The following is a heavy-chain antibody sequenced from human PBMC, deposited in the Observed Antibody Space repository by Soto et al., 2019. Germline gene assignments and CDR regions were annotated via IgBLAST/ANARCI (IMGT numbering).Heavy chain of an antibody. CDR3: ARDYFDSSDYTTNWFDP. CDR2: VSYFGTT. V-gene: IGHV4-59*08. CDR1: GGPLTTYF. D-gene: IGHD3-22*01. Sequence: PSETLSLTCNVSGGPLTTYFWSWIRQPPGKGLEWIGYVSYFGTTNYNPSLQSRLTISLDTSKTHFSLNLSSVTAADTALYYCARDYFDSSDYTTNWFDPWGQGALVTVSS. J-gene: IGHJ5*02.